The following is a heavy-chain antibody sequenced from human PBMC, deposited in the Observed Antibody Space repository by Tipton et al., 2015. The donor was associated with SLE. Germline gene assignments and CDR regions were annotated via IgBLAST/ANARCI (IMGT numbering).Heavy chain of an antibody. CDR3: ARGWGSSSFPNWFDP. CDR1: NGSISSYY. V-gene: IGHV4-59*01. CDR2: IFYSGTT. J-gene: IGHJ5*02. D-gene: IGHD2/OR15-2a*01. Sequence: TLSLTCIVSNGSISSYYWSWIRQPPGKGLEWIGNIFYSGTTNYNPSLKSRVTMSVDTSKNHFSLKLNSVTAADTAVYYCARGWGSSSFPNWFDPWGQGTLVTVSS.